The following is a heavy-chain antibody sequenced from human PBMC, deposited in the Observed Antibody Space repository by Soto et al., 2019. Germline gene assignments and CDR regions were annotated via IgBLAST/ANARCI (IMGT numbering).Heavy chain of an antibody. CDR1: GFTFSSYW. V-gene: IGHV3-7*03. D-gene: IGHD3-10*02. Sequence: PGGSLRLSCAASGFTFSSYWMSWVRQAPGEGLEWVANIKQDGSEKYYVDSVKGRFTISRDNAKNSLYLQMNSLRPEDTAVYYCARDTSSTMLYYFDYWGQGTLVTVS. CDR2: IKQDGSEK. J-gene: IGHJ4*02. CDR3: ARDTSSTMLYYFDY.